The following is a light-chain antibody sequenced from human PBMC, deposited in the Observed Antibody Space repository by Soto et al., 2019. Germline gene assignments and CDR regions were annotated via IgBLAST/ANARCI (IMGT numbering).Light chain of an antibody. CDR3: QQYATSARLT. CDR2: GAS. CDR1: QSVSGNY. J-gene: IGKJ3*01. V-gene: IGKV3-20*01. Sequence: EIVLTQSPGTLSLSPGERAILYCRASQSVSGNYLAWFQQTPGQAPRLLIYGASSRADGVPDRFSGGGSGVDFTLAIYGLETEAFAVDYCQQYATSARLTFGLGTKVD.